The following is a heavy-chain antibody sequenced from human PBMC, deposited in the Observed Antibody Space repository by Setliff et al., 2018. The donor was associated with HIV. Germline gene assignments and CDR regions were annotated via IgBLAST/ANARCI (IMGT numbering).Heavy chain of an antibody. D-gene: IGHD2-2*01. CDR1: GGSFSGYY. CDR3: ARGTLVVPDARYYYYYLDI. Sequence: SETLSLTCAVYGGSFSGYYWTWIRQPPGKGLEWIGEINHSGSTNDNPSLKSRLTISVDTSKNQFSLRLRSVTAADSAVYYCARGTLVVPDARYYYYYLDIWGQGNTVTVSS. CDR2: INHSGST. V-gene: IGHV4-34*01. J-gene: IGHJ6*03.